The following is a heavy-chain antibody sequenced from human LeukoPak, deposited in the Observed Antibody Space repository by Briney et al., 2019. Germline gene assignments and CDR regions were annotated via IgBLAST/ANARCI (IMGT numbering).Heavy chain of an antibody. CDR1: EFTFSSYE. D-gene: IGHD5-18*01. CDR3: ARGYNYGTF. V-gene: IGHV3-48*03. J-gene: IGHJ4*02. CDR2: ISVSGTTR. Sequence: PGGSLRLSCAASEFTFSSYEMNWVRQAPGKGLEWVSYISVSGTTRYYADSVKGRFTISRDNAKNSLYLQMNSLRAEDTAVYYCARGYNYGTFWGQGTLVTVSS.